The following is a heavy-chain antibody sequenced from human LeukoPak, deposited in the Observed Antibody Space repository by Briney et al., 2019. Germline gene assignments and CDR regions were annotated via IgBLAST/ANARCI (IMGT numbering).Heavy chain of an antibody. CDR2: IYHSGSA. J-gene: IGHJ4*02. D-gene: IGHD2-15*01. Sequence: SETLSLTCTVSGYSIRSGYYWGWIRQPPGKGLEWIGSIYHSGSAYYNPSLKSRVTISVDTSKNQFALKLSSVTAADTAIYFCARHRETCSGGFCFLDYFDVWGQGILVTVSS. CDR3: ARHRETCSGGFCFLDYFDV. V-gene: IGHV4-38-2*02. CDR1: GYSIRSGYY.